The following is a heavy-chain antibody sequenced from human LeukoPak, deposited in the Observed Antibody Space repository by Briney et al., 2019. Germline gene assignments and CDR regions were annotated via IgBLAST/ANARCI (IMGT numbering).Heavy chain of an antibody. V-gene: IGHV3-23*01. Sequence: PGGSLRLSCAASGFTFSSYAMSLVRQAPGKGLEWVSAISGSGGSTYYADSVKGRFSISRDNAKNTLYLQMNSLRAEDTAVYYCAKLGVSTVTRWGPWGQGTLVTVSS. CDR1: GFTFSSYA. J-gene: IGHJ5*02. CDR3: AKLGVSTVTRWGP. D-gene: IGHD4-11*01. CDR2: ISGSGGST.